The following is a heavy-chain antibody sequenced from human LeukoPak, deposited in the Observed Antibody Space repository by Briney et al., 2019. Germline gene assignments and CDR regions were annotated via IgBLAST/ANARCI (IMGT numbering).Heavy chain of an antibody. V-gene: IGHV3-74*01. CDR3: ARGAPWGNSFDY. CDR1: GFTFSNYW. D-gene: IGHD3-16*01. CDR2: INIDGSGT. J-gene: IGHJ4*02. Sequence: GGSLRLSCAASGFTFSNYWMHWVRQAPGKGLVWVSRINIDGSGTIYADSVKGRFTISRDNAKNTLYLQMNSLRAEDTAVYYCARGAPWGNSFDYWGKGTLVTVSS.